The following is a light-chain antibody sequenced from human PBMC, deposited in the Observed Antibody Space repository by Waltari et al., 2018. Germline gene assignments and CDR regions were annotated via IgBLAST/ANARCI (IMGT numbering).Light chain of an antibody. CDR2: DVS. Sequence: QSALPQPRSVSGSPGQSVTISCTGTSRYVGGYNYVSWYQQHPGKAPKLMIYDVSKRPSGVPDRFSGSKSGNTASLTISGLQADDEADYYCCSYAGSYTGVFGTGSKVTVL. CDR1: SRYVGGYNY. J-gene: IGLJ1*01. CDR3: CSYAGSYTGV. V-gene: IGLV2-11*01.